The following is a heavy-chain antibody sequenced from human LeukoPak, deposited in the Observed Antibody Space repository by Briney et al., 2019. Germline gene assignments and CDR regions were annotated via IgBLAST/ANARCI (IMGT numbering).Heavy chain of an antibody. CDR3: AREGGGDWELPEYYGMDV. CDR2: VHHSGTS. D-gene: IGHD1-26*01. Sequence: PSGTLSLTCSVSGDSIRRYFWSWIRLSPGKGLEWIGYVHHSGTSRYKPSLESRVTISLDTSENQFSLTLKSVTAADTALYYCAREGGGDWELPEYYGMDVWGQGTTVTVSS. J-gene: IGHJ6*02. V-gene: IGHV4-59*01. CDR1: GDSIRRYF.